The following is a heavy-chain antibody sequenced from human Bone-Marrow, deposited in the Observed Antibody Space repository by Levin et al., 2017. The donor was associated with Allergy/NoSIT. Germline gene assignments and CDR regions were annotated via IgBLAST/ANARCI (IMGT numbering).Heavy chain of an antibody. J-gene: IGHJ4*02. CDR2: IYPGDSDT. Sequence: GESLKISCKGSGYSFTSYWIGWVRQMPGKGLEWMGIIYPGDSDTRYSPSFQGQVTISADKSISTAYLQWSSLKASDTAMYYCARSAQYYDYVWGSYRHPKDYFDYWGQGTLVTVSS. CDR1: GYSFTSYW. CDR3: ARSAQYYDYVWGSYRHPKDYFDY. D-gene: IGHD3-16*02. V-gene: IGHV5-51*01.